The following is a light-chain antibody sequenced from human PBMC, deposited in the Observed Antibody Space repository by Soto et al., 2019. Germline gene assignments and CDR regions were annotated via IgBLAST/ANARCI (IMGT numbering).Light chain of an antibody. CDR1: QSIYTW. J-gene: IGKJ1*01. V-gene: IGKV1-5*01. CDR3: QQYNNYLWT. CDR2: DAS. Sequence: IQLTQSPTSLSASVGDRVTITCGASQSIYTWLAWYQQKPGKAPNLLIYDASNLETRVPSSFNGSGSGAEFSLTISSLEPDDFATYYCQQYNNYLWTVGQVTKVDIK.